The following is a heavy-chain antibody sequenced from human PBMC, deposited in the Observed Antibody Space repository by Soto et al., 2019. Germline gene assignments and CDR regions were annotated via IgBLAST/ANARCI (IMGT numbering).Heavy chain of an antibody. Sequence: SETLCLTCTVSGGSISSGGYYWSWIRQHPGKGLEWIGYIYYSGSTYYNPSLKSRVTISVDTSKNQFSMKLSSVTAADTAVYYCAADLEPDYDILTGYLPGVNYWGQGTLVTVSS. V-gene: IGHV4-31*03. D-gene: IGHD3-9*01. CDR3: AADLEPDYDILTGYLPGVNY. CDR2: IYYSGST. CDR1: GGSISSGGYY. J-gene: IGHJ4*02.